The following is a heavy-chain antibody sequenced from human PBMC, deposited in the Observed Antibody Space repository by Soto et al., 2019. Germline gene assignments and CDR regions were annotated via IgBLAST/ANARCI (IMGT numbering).Heavy chain of an antibody. J-gene: IGHJ5*02. CDR3: ARSQFGHSYTDWFDP. V-gene: IGHV3-11*01. Sequence: GGSLRLSCAVSGFTFSDYYMTWIRQAPGKGLEWVSYISSLGNTVYYADAVKGRLTIARDNVKNSPYLQMNSLRVEETAVYYCARSQFGHSYTDWFDPWGQGTLVTVSS. CDR2: ISSLGNTV. CDR1: GFTFSDYY. D-gene: IGHD5-18*01.